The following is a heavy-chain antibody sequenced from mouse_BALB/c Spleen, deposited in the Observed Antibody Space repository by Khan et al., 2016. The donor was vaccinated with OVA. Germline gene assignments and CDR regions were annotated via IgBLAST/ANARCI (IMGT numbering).Heavy chain of an antibody. CDR1: GFTFSDYY. Sequence: EVELVESGGGLVQPGGSLKLSCATSGFTFSDYYMYWVRQTPEKRLAWVAYISNRGTTTYYPDTLRGRLTISRDHAKNTLYLQMSRLKSEDTSIYFCAREGNNGGLAYWGQGTLVTVSA. CDR2: ISNRGTTT. V-gene: IGHV5-12*02. D-gene: IGHD1-1*02. J-gene: IGHJ3*01. CDR3: AREGNNGGLAY.